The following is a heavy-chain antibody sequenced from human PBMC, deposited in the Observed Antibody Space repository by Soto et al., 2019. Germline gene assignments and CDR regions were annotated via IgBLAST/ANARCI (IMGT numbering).Heavy chain of an antibody. CDR2: IIPILGIA. CDR1: GGTFSSYT. D-gene: IGHD1-26*01. Sequence: QVQLVRSGAEVKKPGSSVKVSCKASGGTFSSYTISWVRQAPGQGLEWMGRIIPILGIANYAQKFQGRVTITADKSTSTAYTDVCILRSEDTAVYYCARQATDYYYYYMDVWGKGTTVTVSS. V-gene: IGHV1-69*02. J-gene: IGHJ6*03. CDR3: ARQATDYYYYYMDV.